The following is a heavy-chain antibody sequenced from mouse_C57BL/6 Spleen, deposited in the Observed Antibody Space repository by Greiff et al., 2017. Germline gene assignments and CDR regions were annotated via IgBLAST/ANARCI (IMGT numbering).Heavy chain of an antibody. CDR1: GYTFTSYW. CDR2: IHPNSGST. D-gene: IGHD1-1*01. CDR3: ARWITTVVATDFDV. Sequence: QVQLQQPGAELVKPGASVKLSCKASGYTFTSYWMHWVKQRPGQGLEWIGMIHPNSGSTNYNEKFKSKATLTVDKSSSTAYMQLSSLTSEDSAVYYCARWITTVVATDFDVWGTGTTVTVSS. V-gene: IGHV1-64*01. J-gene: IGHJ1*03.